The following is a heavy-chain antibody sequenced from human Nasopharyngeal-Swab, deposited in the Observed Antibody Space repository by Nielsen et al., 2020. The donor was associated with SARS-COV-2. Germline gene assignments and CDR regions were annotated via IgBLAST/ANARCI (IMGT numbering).Heavy chain of an antibody. V-gene: IGHV1-2*06. Sequence: ASVKVAWKASGYTFTGHYMHRERKAPGQGLEWMGRINPNSGGTNYAQKFQGRVTMTRDTSISTAYMELSRLRSDDTAVYYCARSALGYCSSTSCYPLYYYYMDVWGKGTTVTVSS. CDR2: INPNSGGT. D-gene: IGHD2-2*01. J-gene: IGHJ6*03. CDR1: GYTFTGHY. CDR3: ARSALGYCSSTSCYPLYYYYMDV.